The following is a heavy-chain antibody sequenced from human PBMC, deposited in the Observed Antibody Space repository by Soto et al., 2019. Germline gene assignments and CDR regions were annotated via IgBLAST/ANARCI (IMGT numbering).Heavy chain of an antibody. V-gene: IGHV4-59*01. CDR2: IYYSGST. CDR1: GGSIRSYY. D-gene: IGHD3-10*01. CDR3: ARAAYSISGSYDY. J-gene: IGHJ4*02. Sequence: QVQLQESGPGLVKPSETLSLTCTVSGGSIRSYYWSWIRQPPGKGLEWIGYIYYSGSTNYNPSLKSRVTISLDTSKNQFSLKLSSVTAADTAVYYCARAAYSISGSYDYWGQGTLVTVSS.